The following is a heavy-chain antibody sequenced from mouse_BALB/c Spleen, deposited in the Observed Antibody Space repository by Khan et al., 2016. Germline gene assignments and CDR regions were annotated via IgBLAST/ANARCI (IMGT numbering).Heavy chain of an antibody. D-gene: IGHD2-2*01. CDR2: IDPENGNT. CDR3: TRGGYDY. J-gene: IGHJ2*01. CDR1: GFNIKDYY. Sequence: EVQLQQSGAELVRPGALVKLSCKASGFNIKDYYMHWVKLRPEQGLEWIGGIDPENGNTMYDSKFQGKASITADTSSNTAYMQLSSLTSEDTAVYFCTRGGYDYWGQGTTLTVSS. V-gene: IGHV14-1*02.